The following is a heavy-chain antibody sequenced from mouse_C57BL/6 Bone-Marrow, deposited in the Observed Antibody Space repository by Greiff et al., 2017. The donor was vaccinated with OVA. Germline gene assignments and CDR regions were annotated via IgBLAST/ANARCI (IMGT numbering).Heavy chain of an antibody. J-gene: IGHJ4*01. D-gene: IGHD1-1*01. V-gene: IGHV14-4*01. CDR2: IDPENGDT. CDR3: ADYDDHVYAMDY. CDR1: GFTIKDDY. Sequence: VQLQQSGAELVRPGASVKLSCTASGFTIKDDYMHWVKQRPEQGLEWIGWIDPENGDTEYDSKFQGKATITAATSSNPPYLQLSSLTSEDTAVCYCADYDDHVYAMDYGGQGTSVTVSS.